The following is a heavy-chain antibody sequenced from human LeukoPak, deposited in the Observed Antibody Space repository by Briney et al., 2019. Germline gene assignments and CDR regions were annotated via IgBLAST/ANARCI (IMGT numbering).Heavy chain of an antibody. CDR3: ARDRGYYDFWSGYHAPGAFDI. V-gene: IGHV1-24*01. D-gene: IGHD3-3*01. Sequence: GASVKVSCKVSGYTLTELSMHWVRQAPGKGLEWMGGFDVEDAKTTYAQKFQGRLIMTEDTSTDTAYMELSSLRSDDTAVYYCARDRGYYDFWSGYHAPGAFDIWGQGTMVTVSS. J-gene: IGHJ3*02. CDR2: FDVEDAKT. CDR1: GYTLTELS.